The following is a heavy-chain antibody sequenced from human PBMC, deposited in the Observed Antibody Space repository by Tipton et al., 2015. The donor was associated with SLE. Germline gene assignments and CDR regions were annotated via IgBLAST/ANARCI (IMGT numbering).Heavy chain of an antibody. D-gene: IGHD6-13*01. CDR3: ARGERDSSSWYGGAFDI. V-gene: IGHV4-30-2*01. Sequence: TLSLTCAVSGGSISSGGYSWSWIRQPPGKGLEWIGYIYHSGSTNYNPSLKSRVTISVDTSKNQFSLKLSSVTAADTAVYYCARGERDSSSWYGGAFDIWGQGTMVTVSS. CDR2: IYHSGST. J-gene: IGHJ3*02. CDR1: GGSISSGGYS.